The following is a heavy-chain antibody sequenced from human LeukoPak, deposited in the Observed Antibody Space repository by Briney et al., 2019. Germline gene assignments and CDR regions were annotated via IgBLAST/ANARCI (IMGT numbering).Heavy chain of an antibody. CDR3: ARATARMIYYDSSGYLEDDY. V-gene: IGHV1-69*05. CDR2: IIPIFGTA. J-gene: IGHJ4*02. Sequence: SVKVSCKASGGTFSSYAISWVRQAPGQGLEWMGGIIPIFGTANYAQKFQGRVTITTDESTSTAYMELSSLRSEDTAVYYCARATARMIYYDSSGYLEDDYWGQGTLVTVSS. CDR1: GGTFSSYA. D-gene: IGHD3-22*01.